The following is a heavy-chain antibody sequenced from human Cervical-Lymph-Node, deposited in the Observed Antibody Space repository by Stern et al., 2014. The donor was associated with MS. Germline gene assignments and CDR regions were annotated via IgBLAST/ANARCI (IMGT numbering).Heavy chain of an antibody. J-gene: IGHJ6*02. V-gene: IGHV3-64*01. CDR2: ITGNGDSA. Sequence: VQLEESGGGLVQPGGSLRLSCAASGFTFSHYSMYWVRQAPGKGLEHVSTITGNGDSAYYAKSVKGRFAISRDNSKNTLYLQMGSLRAEDMAVYFCARGTTIVSFYYYAMDVWGQGTTVTVSS. CDR3: ARGTTIVSFYYYAMDV. D-gene: IGHD1-1*01. CDR1: GFTFSHYS.